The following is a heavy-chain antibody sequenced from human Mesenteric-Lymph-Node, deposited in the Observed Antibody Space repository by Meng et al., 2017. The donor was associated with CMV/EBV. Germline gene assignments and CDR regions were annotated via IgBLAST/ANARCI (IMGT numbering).Heavy chain of an antibody. CDR2: INPNSGGT. CDR3: ARDMGGGDPNFDY. J-gene: IGHJ4*02. V-gene: IGHV1-2*02. CDR1: GYTFTDYY. Sequence: ASVKVSCKASGYTFTDYYIHWVRQAPGQGLEWMGWINPNSGGTNYAQKFQGRVTMTRDTSISTAYMELTKLRSDDTAVYYCARDMGGGDPNFDYWGQGTLVTVSS. D-gene: IGHD3-16*01.